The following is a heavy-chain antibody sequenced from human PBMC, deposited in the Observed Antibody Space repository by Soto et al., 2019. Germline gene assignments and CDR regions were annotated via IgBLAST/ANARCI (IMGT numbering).Heavy chain of an antibody. V-gene: IGHV2-5*01. D-gene: IGHD3-16*01. CDR3: AHSWAGPFDY. CDR1: GFSRRTTGVG. CDR2: IYWNDDK. J-gene: IGHJ4*02. Sequence: QITLKESGPTLVKPTQTLTLTCTYSGFSRRTTGVGVGWIRQPPGKALEWLGLIYWNDDKRYSQSLKSRLTLTSDTSKSQVVQTMTNSDPVETGTYYRAHSWAGPFDYWGQGTRAIASS.